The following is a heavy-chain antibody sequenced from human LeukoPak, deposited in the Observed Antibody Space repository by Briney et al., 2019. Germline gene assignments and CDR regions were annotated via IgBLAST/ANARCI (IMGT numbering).Heavy chain of an antibody. CDR3: AKAPRNYDFWSDYYIWFDP. D-gene: IGHD3-3*01. J-gene: IGHJ5*02. V-gene: IGHV3-23*01. CDR1: GDSINSSN. Sequence: GTLSLTCAVSGDSINSSNWWSWVRQAPGKGLEWVSAISGSGGSTYYADSVKGRFTISRDNSKNTLYLQMNSLRAEDTAVYYCAKAPRNYDFWSDYYIWFDPWGQGTLVTVSS. CDR2: ISGSGGST.